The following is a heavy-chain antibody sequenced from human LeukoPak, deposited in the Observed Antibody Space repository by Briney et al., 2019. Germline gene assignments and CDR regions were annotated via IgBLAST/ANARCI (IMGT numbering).Heavy chain of an antibody. Sequence: GGSLRLSCAVSGFPLSSYSINWVRQAPGKGLEWVSYISSSGSAIYYVDSVKGRFTVSRDNAKNSLFLQMNSPRAEDTAVYYCVRVKGSYFDYWGQGALVTVSS. CDR3: VRVKGSYFDY. CDR1: GFPLSSYS. V-gene: IGHV3-48*01. CDR2: ISSSGSAI. D-gene: IGHD2-15*01. J-gene: IGHJ4*02.